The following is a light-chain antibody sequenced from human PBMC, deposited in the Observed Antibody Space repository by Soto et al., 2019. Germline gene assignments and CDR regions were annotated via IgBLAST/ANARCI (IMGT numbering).Light chain of an antibody. J-gene: IGKJ2*01. CDR3: QQYENLPYT. CDR2: DIS. V-gene: IGKV1-33*01. Sequence: DIQMTQSASSLSASVGDRVTITCLASPVISNYLDWYQQKPGKAPKLLIYDISTLEIGVPSRFGGSGSETDFYVPITGLWPVDIATYYCQQYENLPYTFGQGTKLEI. CDR1: PVISNY.